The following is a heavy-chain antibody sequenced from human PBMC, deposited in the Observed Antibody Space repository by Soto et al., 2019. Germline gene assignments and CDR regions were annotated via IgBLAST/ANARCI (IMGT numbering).Heavy chain of an antibody. D-gene: IGHD2-8*01. CDR3: ARELYGDYFYYAMDV. CDR1: GFTFRGYS. CDR2: ITSTGIYT. Sequence: EVQLVESGGGLVKPGGSLGLACAASGFTFRGYSMNWVRQAPGKGLEWVSSITSTGIYTYYADSVKGRFTISRDNAKNSLYLQMNSLRGEDTAIYYCARELYGDYFYYAMDVWGQGTTVTVSS. J-gene: IGHJ6*02. V-gene: IGHV3-21*06.